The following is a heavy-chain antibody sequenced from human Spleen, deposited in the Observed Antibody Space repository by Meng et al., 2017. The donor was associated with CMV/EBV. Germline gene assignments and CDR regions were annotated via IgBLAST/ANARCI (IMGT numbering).Heavy chain of an antibody. D-gene: IGHD1-26*01. CDR1: GGSFIGYY. CDR2: INHSGST. CDR3: ARGRSGSYYDY. Sequence: VHLQAWGAGLLKPSETLYRTCAVYGGSFIGYYWSWIRQPPGKGLEWIGEINHSGSTNYNPSLKSRVTISVDTSKNQFSLKLSSVTAADTAVYYCARGRSGSYYDYWGQGTLVTVSS. J-gene: IGHJ4*02. V-gene: IGHV4-34*01.